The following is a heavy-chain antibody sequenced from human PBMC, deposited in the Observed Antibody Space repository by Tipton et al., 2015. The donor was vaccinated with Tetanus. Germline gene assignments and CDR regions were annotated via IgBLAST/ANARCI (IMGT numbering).Heavy chain of an antibody. J-gene: IGHJ4*02. CDR2: IYHSGTT. CDR1: GGSITDDIYY. CDR3: ARDQARGARGWNYFDY. V-gene: IGHV4-31*03. Sequence: TLSLTCTVSGGSITDDIYYWNWIRQHPGKGLEWIGYIYHSGTTHYNSSLKSRVAMSVDTSKNQFSLKLNSVTAADTAVYYCARDQARGARGWNYFDYWGQGTLVTVSS. D-gene: IGHD1-26*01.